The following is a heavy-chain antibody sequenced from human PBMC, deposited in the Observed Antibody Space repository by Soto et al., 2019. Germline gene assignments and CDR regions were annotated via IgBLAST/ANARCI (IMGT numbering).Heavy chain of an antibody. J-gene: IGHJ4*02. CDR2: IKQDGSEK. Sequence: EVQLVESGGGLVQPGGSLRLSCAASGFTFSSYWMSWVRQAPGKGLEWVANIKQDGSEKYYVDSVKGRFTISRDNAKNSLYLQMNSLRAEDTAVYYCARDRDYYDSSGYDSPFGYWGQGTLVTVSS. CDR3: ARDRDYYDSSGYDSPFGY. V-gene: IGHV3-7*01. D-gene: IGHD3-22*01. CDR1: GFTFSSYW.